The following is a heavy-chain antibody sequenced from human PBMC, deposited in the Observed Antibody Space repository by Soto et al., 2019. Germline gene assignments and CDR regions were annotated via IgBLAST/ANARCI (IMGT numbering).Heavy chain of an antibody. Sequence: PSETLSLTCAFYVGSFSGYYWSCIRHPPGKGLEWIGEINHSGSTNYNPSLKSRVTISVDTSKNQFSLKLSSVTAADTAVYYCARARRGYSYGHFDYWGQGTLVTV. CDR1: VGSFSGYY. CDR2: INHSGST. D-gene: IGHD5-18*01. V-gene: IGHV4-34*01. J-gene: IGHJ4*02. CDR3: ARARRGYSYGHFDY.